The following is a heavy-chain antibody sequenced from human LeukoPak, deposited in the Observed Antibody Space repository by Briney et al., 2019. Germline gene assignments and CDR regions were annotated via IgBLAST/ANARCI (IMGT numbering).Heavy chain of an antibody. D-gene: IGHD3-22*01. J-gene: IGHJ4*02. CDR1: GFTFSSYG. CDR3: AKQARRYYYDSSGYYYFDY. CDR2: IRYDGSNK. Sequence: GGSLRHSCAASGFTFSSYGMHWVRQAPGKGLEWVAFIRYDGSNKYYADSVKGRFTISRDNSKNTLYLQMNSLRAEDTAVYYCAKQARRYYYDSSGYYYFDYWGQGTLVTVSS. V-gene: IGHV3-30*02.